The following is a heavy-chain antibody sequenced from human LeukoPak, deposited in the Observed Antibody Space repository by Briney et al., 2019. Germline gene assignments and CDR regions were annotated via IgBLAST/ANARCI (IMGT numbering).Heavy chain of an antibody. CDR1: GFTFSSYA. CDR2: ISGSGGST. CDR3: AKDRRYYGSGSYYSPDAFDI. D-gene: IGHD3-10*01. V-gene: IGHV3-23*01. Sequence: GGSLRLSCAASGFTFSSYAMHWVRQAPGKGLEWVSAISGSGGSTYYADSVKGRFTISRDNSKNTLYLQMNSLRAEDTAVYYCAKDRRYYGSGSYYSPDAFDIWGQGTMVTVSS. J-gene: IGHJ3*02.